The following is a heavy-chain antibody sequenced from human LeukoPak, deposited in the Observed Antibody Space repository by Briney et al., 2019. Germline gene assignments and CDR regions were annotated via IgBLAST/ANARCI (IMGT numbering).Heavy chain of an antibody. CDR2: INHSGST. Sequence: PGGSLRLSCAASGYTFSSYSMNWVRQPPGKGLEWIGEINHSGSTNYNPSLKSRVTISVDTSKNQFSLKLSSVTAADTAVYYCARVNKAVRGFWGAYNWFDPWGQGTLVTVSS. D-gene: IGHD3-10*01. CDR1: GYTFSSYS. CDR3: ARVNKAVRGFWGAYNWFDP. J-gene: IGHJ5*02. V-gene: IGHV4-34*01.